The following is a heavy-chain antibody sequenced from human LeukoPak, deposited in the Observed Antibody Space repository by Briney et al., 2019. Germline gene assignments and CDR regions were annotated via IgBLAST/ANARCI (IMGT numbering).Heavy chain of an antibody. J-gene: IGHJ4*02. CDR1: GYTFTIYY. D-gene: IGHD2-2*02. CDR2: INPNNGGT. CDR3: ARNPSYCTSTSCYNDY. V-gene: IGHV1-2*02. Sequence: ASVKVSCKASGYTFTIYYMHWVRQAPGQGLEWMGWINPNNGGTSYARRFQGRVTMTRDTSISTAYMELSRLTSDDTAVYYCARNPSYCTSTSCYNDYWGQGTLVTVSS.